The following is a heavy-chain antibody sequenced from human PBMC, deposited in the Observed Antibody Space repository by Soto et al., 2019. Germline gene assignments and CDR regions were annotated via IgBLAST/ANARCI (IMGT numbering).Heavy chain of an antibody. CDR1: GFSFDTYN. V-gene: IGHV3-21*01. J-gene: IGHJ4*02. CDR3: ARDHLGIAAGDFDL. Sequence: GGSLRLSCAASGFSFDTYNMNWFRQAAGKGLEWVSSISSGRPDIFYADSVRGRFTISGDDAKKSLFLQMKSLRADDTAVYYCARDHLGIAAGDFDLWGQGTLVSVS. CDR2: ISSGRPDI. D-gene: IGHD6-19*01.